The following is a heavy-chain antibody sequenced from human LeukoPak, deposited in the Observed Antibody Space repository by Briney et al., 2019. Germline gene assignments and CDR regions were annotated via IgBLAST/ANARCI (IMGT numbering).Heavy chain of an antibody. J-gene: IGHJ3*02. CDR1: GYTFTSYY. Sequence: ASVKVSCKASGYTFTSYYMHWVRQAPGQGLEWMGIINPSGGSTSYAQKFQGRVTMTRDTSTSTVYMELSSLRSEDTAVYYCASSSVLRYFDWSPVNAFDIWGQGTMVTVSS. CDR3: ASSSVLRYFDWSPVNAFDI. V-gene: IGHV1-46*01. CDR2: INPSGGST. D-gene: IGHD3-9*01.